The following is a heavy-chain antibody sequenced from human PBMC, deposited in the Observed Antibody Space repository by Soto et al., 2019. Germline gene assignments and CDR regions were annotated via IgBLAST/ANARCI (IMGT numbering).Heavy chain of an antibody. CDR3: ARDYSSSYSNYYYYGMDV. D-gene: IGHD6-6*01. CDR1: GGSISSGGYY. V-gene: IGHV4-31*03. Sequence: SETLSLTCTVSGGSISSGGYYWSWIRQHPGKGLEWIGYIYYSGSTYYNPSLKSRVTISVDTSKNQFSLKLSSVTAADTAVYYCARDYSSSYSNYYYYGMDVWGQGTTVT. J-gene: IGHJ6*02. CDR2: IYYSGST.